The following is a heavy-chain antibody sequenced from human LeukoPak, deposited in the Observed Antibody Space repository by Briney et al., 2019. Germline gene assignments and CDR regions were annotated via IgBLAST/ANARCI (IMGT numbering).Heavy chain of an antibody. CDR3: ARVKGALFDY. CDR1: GDSVSSNSVA. V-gene: IGHV6-1*01. Sequence: SVTLSLTCAISGDSVSSNSVAWTWIRRSPSRGLEWLGSTYYRSKWYSDYAESVKSRITVNPDTSKNQFSLQLNSVTPEDTAVYYCARVKGALFDYWGQGTLVTVSS. J-gene: IGHJ4*02. D-gene: IGHD3-16*01. CDR2: TYYRSKWYS.